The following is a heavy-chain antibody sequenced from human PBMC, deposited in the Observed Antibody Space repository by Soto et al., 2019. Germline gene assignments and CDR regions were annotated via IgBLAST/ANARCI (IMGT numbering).Heavy chain of an antibody. V-gene: IGHV4-31*03. D-gene: IGHD2-21*02. J-gene: IGHJ3*02. Sequence: QVQLQESGPGLVKPSQTLSLTCTVSGGSISSGGYYWSWIRQHPGKGLEWIGYIYYSGSTYYNPSLKSRAIISVDTSKNQFSLKLSSVTAADTAVYYCAREGVGDRGGGGAFDIWGQGTMVTVSS. CDR3: AREGVGDRGGGGAFDI. CDR1: GGSISSGGYY. CDR2: IYYSGST.